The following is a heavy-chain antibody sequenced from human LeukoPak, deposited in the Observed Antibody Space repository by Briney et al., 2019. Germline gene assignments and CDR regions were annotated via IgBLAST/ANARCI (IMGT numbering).Heavy chain of an antibody. J-gene: IGHJ4*02. V-gene: IGHV3-30-3*01. CDR2: ISYDGSNK. D-gene: IGHD3-22*01. CDR1: GFTFSSYA. Sequence: PGRSLRLSCAASGFTFSSYAMHWVRQAPGKGLEWVAVISYDGSNKYYADPVKGRFTISRDNSKNTLYLQMNSLRAEDTAVYYCARAANYYDSSGSPLSDYWGQGTLVTVSS. CDR3: ARAANYYDSSGSPLSDY.